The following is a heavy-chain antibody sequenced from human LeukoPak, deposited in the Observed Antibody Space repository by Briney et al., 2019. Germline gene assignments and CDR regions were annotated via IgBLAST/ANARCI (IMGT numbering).Heavy chain of an antibody. V-gene: IGHV1-18*01. J-gene: IGHJ5*02. CDR3: ARERGYDFWSGTDENWFDP. Sequence: ASVTVSCKASGYTFTSYGISWVRQAPGQGLEWMGWISAYNGNTNYAQKLQGRVTMTTDTSTSTAYMELRSLRSDDTAVYYCARERGYDFWSGTDENWFDPWGQGTLVTVSS. CDR2: ISAYNGNT. D-gene: IGHD3-3*01. CDR1: GYTFTSYG.